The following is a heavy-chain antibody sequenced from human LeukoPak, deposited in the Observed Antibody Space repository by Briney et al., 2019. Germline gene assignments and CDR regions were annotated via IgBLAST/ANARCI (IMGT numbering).Heavy chain of an antibody. CDR3: ARESVREWELNDAFDI. J-gene: IGHJ3*02. Sequence: GRSLRLSCAASGFTFSSYAMHWVRQAPGKGLEWVAVISYDGSNKYYADSVKGRFTISRDNSKNTLYLQMNSLRAEDTAVYFCARESVREWELNDAFDIWGQGTMVTVSS. CDR1: GFTFSSYA. D-gene: IGHD1-26*01. CDR2: ISYDGSNK. V-gene: IGHV3-30-3*01.